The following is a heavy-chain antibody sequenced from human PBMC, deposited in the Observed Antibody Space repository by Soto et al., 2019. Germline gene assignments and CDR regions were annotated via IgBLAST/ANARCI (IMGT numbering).Heavy chain of an antibody. Sequence: GASVKVSCKVSDYPFTELSIHWVRQAPGKGLEWVGGIGPEDGETIYAQKFQGRVTTTEDTSTDTAYMELSSLKSEDTAVYYCAAYDSGGYYFGFDYWGQGTLVTVSS. V-gene: IGHV1-24*01. J-gene: IGHJ4*02. CDR3: AAYDSGGYYFGFDY. D-gene: IGHD3-22*01. CDR1: DYPFTELS. CDR2: IGPEDGET.